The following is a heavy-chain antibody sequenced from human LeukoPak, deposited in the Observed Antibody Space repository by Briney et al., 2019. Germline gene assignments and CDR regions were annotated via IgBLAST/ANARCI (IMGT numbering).Heavy chain of an antibody. V-gene: IGHV4-31*03. CDR1: GGSISSGGYY. Sequence: SQTLSLTCTVSGGSISSGGYYWSWIRQHPGKGLEWIGYIYYSGSTYYNPSLKSRVTISVDTSKNQFSLKLCSVTAADTAVYYCARDTRGYYGMDVWGKGTTVTVSS. D-gene: IGHD1-1*01. CDR3: ARDTRGYYGMDV. J-gene: IGHJ6*04. CDR2: IYYSGST.